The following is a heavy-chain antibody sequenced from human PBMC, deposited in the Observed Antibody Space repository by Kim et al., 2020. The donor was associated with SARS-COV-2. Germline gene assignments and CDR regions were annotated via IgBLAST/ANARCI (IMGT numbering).Heavy chain of an antibody. CDR3: ARDPSYYDSSGCPDY. V-gene: IGHV3-21*01. D-gene: IGHD3-22*01. J-gene: IGHJ4*02. Sequence: DSVKGRFTISRDNAKNSLYLQMNSLRAEDTAVYYCARDPSYYDSSGCPDYWGQGTLVTVSS.